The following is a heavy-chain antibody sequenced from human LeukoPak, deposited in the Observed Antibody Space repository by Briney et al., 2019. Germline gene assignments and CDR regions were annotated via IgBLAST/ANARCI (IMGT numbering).Heavy chain of an antibody. J-gene: IGHJ4*02. Sequence: GGSLRLSCAASGFTFSSYAMNWVRQAPGKGLEWVSYIDGSGDTIYYADSVKGRFTISRDNAKNSLDLQMNSLRDEDTAVYYCSRRFDCWGQGTLVTVSS. CDR3: SRRFDC. CDR1: GFTFSSYA. V-gene: IGHV3-48*02. CDR2: IDGSGDTI.